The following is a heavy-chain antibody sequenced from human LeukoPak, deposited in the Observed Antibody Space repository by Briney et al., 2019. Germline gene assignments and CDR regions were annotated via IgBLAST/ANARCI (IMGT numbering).Heavy chain of an antibody. V-gene: IGHV3-23*01. CDR3: AKGGSNNWFDP. CDR2: TSASGSST. J-gene: IGHJ5*02. D-gene: IGHD5-12*01. CDR1: GFTFSSYA. Sequence: GGSLRLSCAASGFTFSSYAVSWVRQAPGKGLEWVSTTSASGSSTYYADSVQGRFTISRDNSKKTVYLQMNSLRAEDTAVYYCAKGGSNNWFDPWGQGTLVIVSS.